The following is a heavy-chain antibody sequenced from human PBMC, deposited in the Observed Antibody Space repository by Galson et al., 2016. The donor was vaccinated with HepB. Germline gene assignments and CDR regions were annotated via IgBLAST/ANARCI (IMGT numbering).Heavy chain of an antibody. CDR3: ARDERTGTFYTFDS. CDR2: INPGGSSA. D-gene: IGHD1-26*01. CDR1: GHTLTNFY. J-gene: IGHJ4*02. Sequence: SVKVSCKASGHTLTNFYMHWVRQAPGQGLEWMGIINPGGSSATYAQSFQGRVALTRDTSTSTVYLEPSSRRLEDTAVYYCARDERTGTFYTFDSWGQGTLVTVSS. V-gene: IGHV1-46*01.